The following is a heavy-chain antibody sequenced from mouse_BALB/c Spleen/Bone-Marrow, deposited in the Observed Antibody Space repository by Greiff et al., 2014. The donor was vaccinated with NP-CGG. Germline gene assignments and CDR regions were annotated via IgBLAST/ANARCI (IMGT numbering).Heavy chain of an antibody. CDR3: ARDKNYGSYWYFDV. CDR2: IRNKANGYTS. D-gene: IGHD2-1*01. Sequence: VQLKESGGGLVQPGGSLRLSCAPSGFTFTDYYMSWVRQPPGKALEWLGFIRNKANGYTSEYSASLKGRFTISRDNSQSTLYLQMNTLRAEDSATYYCARDKNYGSYWYFDVWGAGTTVTVSS. V-gene: IGHV7-3*02. J-gene: IGHJ1*01. CDR1: GFTFTDYY.